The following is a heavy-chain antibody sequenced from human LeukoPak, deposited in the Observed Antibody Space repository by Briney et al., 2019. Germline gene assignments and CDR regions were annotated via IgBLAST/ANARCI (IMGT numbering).Heavy chain of an antibody. CDR2: IYSGGST. D-gene: IGHD6-19*01. Sequence: GGSLRLSCAASGFTVSSNYMSWVRQAPGKGLEWVSVIYSGGSTYYADSVKGRFTISRDNSKNTLYLQMNSLRAEDTAVYYCVRDRGPGGAVAGTYFDYWGQGTLVTVSS. V-gene: IGHV3-53*01. CDR1: GFTVSSNY. J-gene: IGHJ4*02. CDR3: VRDRGPGGAVAGTYFDY.